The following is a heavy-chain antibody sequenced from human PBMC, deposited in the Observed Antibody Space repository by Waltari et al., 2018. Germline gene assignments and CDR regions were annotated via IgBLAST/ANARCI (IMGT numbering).Heavy chain of an antibody. D-gene: IGHD3-10*01. J-gene: IGHJ4*02. CDR2: INYDGSEK. Sequence: EVQLVESGGGLVQPGGSLRFSWSVSEFTFSTYWMTWVRQASGRGLEWVANINYDGSEKNYVDSVKGRFTISRDNARNSLYLQMNSLRAEDTAVYYCATYRWLGYWGQGTLVTVSS. CDR1: EFTFSTYW. CDR3: ATYRWLGY. V-gene: IGHV3-7*03.